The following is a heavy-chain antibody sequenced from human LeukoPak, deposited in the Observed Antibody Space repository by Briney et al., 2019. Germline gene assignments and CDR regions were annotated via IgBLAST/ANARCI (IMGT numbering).Heavy chain of an antibody. J-gene: IGHJ4*02. V-gene: IGHV3-23*01. D-gene: IGHD3-3*01. CDR1: GFTLSTYA. CDR3: AKDQAGYNFWSDS. CDR2: ISSGSDRT. Sequence: GGSLRLSCAASGFTLSTYAMSWVRQAPGKGLEWVSAISSGSDRTNYGRSVKGRFTISRDNSKNTLYLQTNSLRADDTAVYYCAKDQAGYNFWSDSWGQGTLVTVSS.